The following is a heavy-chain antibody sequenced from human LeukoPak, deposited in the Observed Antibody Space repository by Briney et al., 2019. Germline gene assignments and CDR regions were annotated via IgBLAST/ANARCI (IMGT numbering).Heavy chain of an antibody. CDR1: GFTFSSYS. J-gene: IGHJ4*02. V-gene: IGHV3-21*01. Sequence: GGSLRLSCAASGFTFSSYSMNWVHQAPGKRLEWVSSISSSSSYIYYADSVKGRFTISRDNAKNSLYLQMNSLTAEDTAVYYCATSKSTVTAFDYWGQGTLVTVSS. D-gene: IGHD4-17*01. CDR3: ATSKSTVTAFDY. CDR2: ISSSSSYI.